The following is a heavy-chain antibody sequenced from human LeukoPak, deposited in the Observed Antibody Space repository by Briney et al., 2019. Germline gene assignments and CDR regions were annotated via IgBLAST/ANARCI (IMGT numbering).Heavy chain of an antibody. D-gene: IGHD6-19*01. CDR2: MNQDGSEK. J-gene: IGHJ4*02. CDR3: ASGSSARGGADY. V-gene: IGHV3-7*01. CDR1: GFTFSSYG. Sequence: TGGSLRLSCAASGFTFSSYGMSWVRQAPGKGLEWVANMNQDGSEKYYVDSVKGRFTISRDNARKSLYLQMNSLRAEDTAVYYCASGSSARGGADYWGQGTLVTVSS.